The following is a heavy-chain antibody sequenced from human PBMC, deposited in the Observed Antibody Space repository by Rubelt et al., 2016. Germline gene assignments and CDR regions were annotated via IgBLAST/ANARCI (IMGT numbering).Heavy chain of an antibody. CDR2: INPSGGST. CDR3: ARARTGYCTNGVCSIDY. J-gene: IGHJ4*02. V-gene: IGHV1-46*01. Sequence: GIINPSGGSTTYAQRFQGRVTMTSDTSTSTAYMELSSLRSEDTAVYYCARARTGYCTNGVCSIDYWGQGTLVTVSS. D-gene: IGHD2-8*01.